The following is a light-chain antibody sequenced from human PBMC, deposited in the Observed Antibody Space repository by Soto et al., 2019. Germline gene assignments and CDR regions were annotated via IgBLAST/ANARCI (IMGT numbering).Light chain of an antibody. Sequence: QAVRTQSSSASASLGSSVSSTCTLSSGHSSYIIAWHQQQPGKAPRYLMKLEGSGSYNKGSGVPDRFSGSSSGADRYLTISNLQFEDEADYYCETWDSNTYVFGTATKLTVL. CDR1: SGHSSYI. V-gene: IGLV4-60*02. CDR3: ETWDSNTYV. J-gene: IGLJ1*01. CDR2: LEGSGSY.